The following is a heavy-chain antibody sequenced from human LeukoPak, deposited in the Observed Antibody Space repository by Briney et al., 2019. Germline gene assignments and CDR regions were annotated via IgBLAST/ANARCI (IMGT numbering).Heavy chain of an antibody. Sequence: VASVKVSCKASGGTFSSYAISWVRQAPGQGLEWMGGIIPIFGTANYAQKFQGRVAITADESTSTAYMELSSLRSEDTAVYYCARDLSSRQDYWGQGTLVTVSS. V-gene: IGHV1-69*13. CDR2: IIPIFGTA. J-gene: IGHJ4*02. CDR1: GGTFSSYA. CDR3: ARDLSSRQDY. D-gene: IGHD2/OR15-2a*01.